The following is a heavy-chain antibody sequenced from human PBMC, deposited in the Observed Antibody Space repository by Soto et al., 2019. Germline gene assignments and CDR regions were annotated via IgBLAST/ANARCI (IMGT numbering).Heavy chain of an antibody. CDR1: GFTFSHYD. D-gene: IGHD5-18*01. CDR3: VRSPRGGYGKLYGMDV. V-gene: IGHV3-13*04. CDR2: IGFAADT. Sequence: EVQLVESGGGLVQPGGSLRLSCAASGFTFSHYDMHWVRQTAGEGLEWVAVIGFAADTYYPDSVKGRFTISRENAENSLYLQMTSVRAGDTAVYYCVRSPRGGYGKLYGMDVWGQGTTVTVSS. J-gene: IGHJ6*02.